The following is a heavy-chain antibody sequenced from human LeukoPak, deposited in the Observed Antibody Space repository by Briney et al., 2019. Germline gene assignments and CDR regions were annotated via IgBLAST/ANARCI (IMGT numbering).Heavy chain of an antibody. J-gene: IGHJ4*02. CDR3: ARLYSSSSTGY. Sequence: GGSLRRSCAGSGFTFSSYGMHWVRQAPGKGLEWVAVIWYDGSNKYYADSVKGRFTISRDNAKNSLYLQMNRLRAEETAVYYCARLYSSSSTGYWGQGTLVTVSS. D-gene: IGHD6-6*01. CDR2: IWYDGSNK. V-gene: IGHV3-33*01. CDR1: GFTFSSYG.